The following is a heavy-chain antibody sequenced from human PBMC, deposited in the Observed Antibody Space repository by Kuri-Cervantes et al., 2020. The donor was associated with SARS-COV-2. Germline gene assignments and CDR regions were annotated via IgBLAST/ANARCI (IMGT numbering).Heavy chain of an antibody. Sequence: KVSCKGSGYSFTSYWISWVRQMPGKGLEWMGRIDPSDSYTNYSPSFQGHVTISADKSISTAYLQWSSLKASDTAMYYWASTVAFWSGYYDYWGQGTLVTVSS. CDR3: ASTVAFWSGYYDY. CDR1: GYSFTSYW. D-gene: IGHD3-3*01. CDR2: IDPSDSYT. V-gene: IGHV5-10-1*01. J-gene: IGHJ4*02.